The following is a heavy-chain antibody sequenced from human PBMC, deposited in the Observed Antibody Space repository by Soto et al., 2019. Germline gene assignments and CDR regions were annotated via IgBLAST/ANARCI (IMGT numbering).Heavy chain of an antibody. CDR1: GFTFSNAL. D-gene: IGHD2-2*02. J-gene: IGHJ6*02. Sequence: GGSLRLSCAASGFTFSNALMSWVRQAPGKGLEWVARIKSKTDGGTTDYAAPVKGRFTISRDDSKNTLYLQMNSLKTEDTAVYYCTTGPVVPAAIDYYYYGMDVWGQGTTVTVSS. V-gene: IGHV3-15*01. CDR3: TTGPVVPAAIDYYYYGMDV. CDR2: IKSKTDGGTT.